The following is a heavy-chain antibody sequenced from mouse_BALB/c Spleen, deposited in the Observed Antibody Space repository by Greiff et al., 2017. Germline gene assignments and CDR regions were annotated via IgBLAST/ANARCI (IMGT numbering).Heavy chain of an antibody. CDR3: ARSDLAGTGAMDY. CDR1: GFTFSSFG. J-gene: IGHJ4*01. D-gene: IGHD4-1*01. CDR2: ISSGSSTI. Sequence: EVKLMESGGGLVQPGGSRKLSCAASGFTFSSFGMHWVRQAPEKGLEWVAYISSGSSTIYYADTVKGRFTISRDNPKNTLFLQMTSLRSEDTAMYYCARSDLAGTGAMDYWGQGTSVTVSS. V-gene: IGHV5-17*02.